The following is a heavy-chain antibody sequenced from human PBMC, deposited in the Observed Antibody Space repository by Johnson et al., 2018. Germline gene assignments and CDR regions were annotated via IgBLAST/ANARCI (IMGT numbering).Heavy chain of an antibody. CDR3: AKEISYDSSGNYRMDV. CDR2: ISWNNGTI. D-gene: IGHD3-22*01. J-gene: IGHJ6*02. CDR1: GFTFDDYA. Sequence: VQLVESGGGVVQAGRSLRLSCAASGFTFDDYAMHWVRQAPGKGLEWVSGISWNNGTIGYADSVKGRFTISRDNAKNTRYLEMNSLRAEDTALYYCAKEISYDSSGNYRMDVLGQGTTVTVSS. V-gene: IGHV3-9*01.